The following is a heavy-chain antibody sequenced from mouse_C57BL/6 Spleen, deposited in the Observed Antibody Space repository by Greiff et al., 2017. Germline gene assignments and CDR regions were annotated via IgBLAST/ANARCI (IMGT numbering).Heavy chain of an antibody. D-gene: IGHD1-1*01. CDR1: GYTFTSYW. CDR2: IDPSDSYT. CDR3: VYGSSYYAMDY. J-gene: IGHJ4*01. V-gene: IGHV1-69*01. Sequence: QVQLQQSGAELVMPGASVKLSCKASGYTFTSYWMHWVKQRPGQGLEWIGEIDPSDSYTNYNQKFKGKSTLTVDKSSSTAYMQLSSLTSEDSAVYYCVYGSSYYAMDYWGQGTSVTVSS.